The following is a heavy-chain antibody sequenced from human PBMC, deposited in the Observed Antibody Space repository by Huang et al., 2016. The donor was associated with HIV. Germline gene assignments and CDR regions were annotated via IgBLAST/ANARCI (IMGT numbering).Heavy chain of an antibody. CDR1: EYTLTELS. J-gene: IGHJ4*02. CDR3: ATGFDVFFDF. CDR2: FDPESGET. D-gene: IGHD3-9*01. Sequence: QVQLVQSRAEVKKPGASVKVSCKVSEYTLTELSIHWVRQPPGKGLEWMGCFDPESGETIYAQKFQGRVTMTEDTSTETAFMELSGLRPEDTAVYYCATGFDVFFDFWGQGTLVTVSS. V-gene: IGHV1-24*01.